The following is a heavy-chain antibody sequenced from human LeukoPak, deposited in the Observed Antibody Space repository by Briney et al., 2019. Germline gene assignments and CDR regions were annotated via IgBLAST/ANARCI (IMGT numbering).Heavy chain of an antibody. V-gene: IGHV3-9*01. CDR3: AKGGPRIVGAHIGY. D-gene: IGHD1-26*01. Sequence: GRSLRLSCAASGFTFDDYAMHWVRHAPGKGLEWVSGISWTSGSIVYADSVKGRFTISRDNAKNSLYLQMHSLRAEDTALYYCAKGGPRIVGAHIGYWGQGTLVTVSS. J-gene: IGHJ4*02. CDR1: GFTFDDYA. CDR2: ISWTSGSI.